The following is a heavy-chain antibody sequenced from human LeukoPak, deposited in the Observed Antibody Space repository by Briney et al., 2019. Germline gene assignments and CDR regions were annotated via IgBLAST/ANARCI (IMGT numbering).Heavy chain of an antibody. V-gene: IGHV5-51*01. CDR1: GYSFNTYW. D-gene: IGHD1-1*01. Sequence: GESLKLYRQGSGYSFNTYWLDLVRQVPGKGLEGMGIIYPRDSDTRYNPSFQGQVTISADNSITAAYLQWSSLEASDNAMYYCARVRQLYRRYFDYWGQGTLVAVSS. J-gene: IGHJ4*02. CDR3: ARVRQLYRRYFDY. CDR2: IYPRDSDT.